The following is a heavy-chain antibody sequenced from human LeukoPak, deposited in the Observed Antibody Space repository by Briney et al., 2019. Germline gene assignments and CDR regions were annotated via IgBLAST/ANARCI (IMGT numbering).Heavy chain of an antibody. CDR2: ISSSSSYI. J-gene: IGHJ4*02. Sequence: PGGSLRLSCAASGFTFSSYSMNWVRQAPGKGLEWVSSISSSSSYIYYADSVKGRFTISRDNAKNSLYLQMNSLRAEDTAVYYCASGVAARIGPFDYWGQGTLVTVSS. CDR1: GFTFSSYS. CDR3: ASGVAARIGPFDY. V-gene: IGHV3-21*01. D-gene: IGHD6-6*01.